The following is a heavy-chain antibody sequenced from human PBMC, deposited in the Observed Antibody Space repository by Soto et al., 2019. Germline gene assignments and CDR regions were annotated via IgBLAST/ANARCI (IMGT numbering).Heavy chain of an antibody. CDR1: GYTFTSHY. V-gene: IGHV1-46*01. CDR2: INPSGGST. J-gene: IGHJ6*02. D-gene: IGHD6-19*01. CDR3: ARMGIAVAGPYYYGMDV. Sequence: ASVKVSCKASGYTFTSHYMHWVRQAPGQGLEWMGIINPSGGSTSYAQKFQGRVTMTRDTSTSTVYMELSSLRSEDTAVYYCARMGIAVAGPYYYGMDVWGQGTTVTVSS.